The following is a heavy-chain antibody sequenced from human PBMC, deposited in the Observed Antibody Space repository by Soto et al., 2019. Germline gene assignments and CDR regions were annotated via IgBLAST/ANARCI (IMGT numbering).Heavy chain of an antibody. CDR1: GGSISSGCDY. J-gene: IGHJ6*03. CDR3: ARDRTLRDYYYYMDV. D-gene: IGHD4-17*01. V-gene: IGHV4-31*03. Sequence: SETLSLTCTVSGGSISSGCDYWSWIRQHPGKGLEWIGYIYYSGSTYYNPSLKSRVTISVDTSKNQFSLKLSSVTAADTAVYYCARDRTLRDYYYYMDVWGKGTTVTVSS. CDR2: IYYSGST.